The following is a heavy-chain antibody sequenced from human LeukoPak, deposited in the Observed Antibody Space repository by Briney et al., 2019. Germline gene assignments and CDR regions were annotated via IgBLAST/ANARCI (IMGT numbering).Heavy chain of an antibody. CDR3: ARAYSSSSVSPFDY. V-gene: IGHV3-7*01. Sequence: GGSLRLSCEASGFTLSRYWMSWVRQAPGKGLEWVANMRQDGGERYYLDSVEGRFTISRDNAKNSLYLQMNSLRAEDTAVYYCARAYSSSSVSPFDYWGQGTLVTVSS. CDR2: MRQDGGER. J-gene: IGHJ4*02. CDR1: GFTLSRYW. D-gene: IGHD6-6*01.